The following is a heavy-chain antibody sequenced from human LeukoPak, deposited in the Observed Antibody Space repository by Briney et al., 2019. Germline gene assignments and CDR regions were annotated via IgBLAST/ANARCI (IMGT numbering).Heavy chain of an antibody. CDR2: IRYDGSNK. V-gene: IGHV3-30*02. J-gene: IGHJ6*03. CDR1: GFTFSSYG. Sequence: PGGSLRLSRAASGFTFSSYGMHWVRQAPGKGLEWVAFIRYDGSNKYYADSVQGRFTISRDNSKNTLFLQMNSLRADDTAVYYCAGITMIVVVARSYMDVWGKGTTVTVSS. CDR3: AGITMIVVVARSYMDV. D-gene: IGHD3-22*01.